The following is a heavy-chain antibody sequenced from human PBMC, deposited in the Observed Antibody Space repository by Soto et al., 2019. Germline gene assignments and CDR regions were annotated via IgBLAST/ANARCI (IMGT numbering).Heavy chain of an antibody. J-gene: IGHJ4*02. CDR1: GVSISSHY. D-gene: IGHD5-18*01. CDR2: IYYSGST. CDR3: ARDITRGYSYGAFDY. V-gene: IGHV4-59*11. Sequence: PSETLSLTCTVSGVSISSHYWSWLRPPPGKGLEWIGYIYYSGSTNYNPSLKSRVTISVDTSKNQLSLKLSSVTAADTAVYYCARDITRGYSYGAFDYWGQGTLVTVSS.